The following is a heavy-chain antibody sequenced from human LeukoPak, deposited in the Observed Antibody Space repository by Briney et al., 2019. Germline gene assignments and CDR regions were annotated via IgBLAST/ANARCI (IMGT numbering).Heavy chain of an antibody. CDR1: GGSISSYY. CDR2: IYYSGST. Sequence: SETLSLTCTVSGGSISSYYWSWIRQPPGKGLEWIGCIYYSGSTNYNPSLKSRVTISVDTSKNQFSLKLSSVTAADTAVYYCARPPEYCGGDCEYAFDIWGQGTMVTVSS. D-gene: IGHD2-21*02. CDR3: ARPPEYCGGDCEYAFDI. J-gene: IGHJ3*02. V-gene: IGHV4-59*08.